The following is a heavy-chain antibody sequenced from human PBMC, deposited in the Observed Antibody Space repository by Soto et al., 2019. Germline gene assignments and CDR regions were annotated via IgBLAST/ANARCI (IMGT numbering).Heavy chain of an antibody. Sequence: PGGSLRLSCAASGFPFTNYSMSWVRKALGKGLEWVSYISSSGSTIYYADSVKGRFTISRDNAKNSLYLQMNSLRAEDMAVYYCARVSYGDHYDYWGQGTLVTVSS. V-gene: IGHV3-11*01. CDR2: ISSSGSTI. D-gene: IGHD4-17*01. J-gene: IGHJ4*02. CDR3: ARVSYGDHYDY. CDR1: GFPFTNYS.